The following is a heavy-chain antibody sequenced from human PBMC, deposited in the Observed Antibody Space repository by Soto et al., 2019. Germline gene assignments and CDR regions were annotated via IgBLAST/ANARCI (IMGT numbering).Heavy chain of an antibody. V-gene: IGHV1-18*01. Sequence: ASVKVSCKASGYTFTSYGISWVRQAPGQGLEWMGWISAYNGNTNYAQKLQGRVTMTTDTSTSTAYMELRSLRSDDTAVYYCARIREVVVPDAMVQWDDYYYMDVWGKGTTVTVSS. CDR2: ISAYNGNT. CDR1: GYTFTSYG. D-gene: IGHD2-2*01. CDR3: ARIREVVVPDAMVQWDDYYYMDV. J-gene: IGHJ6*03.